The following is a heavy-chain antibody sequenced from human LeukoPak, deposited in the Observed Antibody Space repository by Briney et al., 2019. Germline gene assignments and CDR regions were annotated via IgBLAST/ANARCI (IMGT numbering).Heavy chain of an antibody. CDR3: AREPPIKDYAMDV. J-gene: IGHJ6*02. CDR1: GFTFNSFS. D-gene: IGHD1-14*01. CDR2: INSRSSSI. V-gene: IGHV3-48*02. Sequence: GGSLRLSCAASGFTFNSFSMNWVRQAPGKGLEWISYINSRSSSIHYADSVKGRFTISRDNAKNSLYLQMNSLRDEDTAVYYCAREPPIKDYAMDVWGQGTTVIVSS.